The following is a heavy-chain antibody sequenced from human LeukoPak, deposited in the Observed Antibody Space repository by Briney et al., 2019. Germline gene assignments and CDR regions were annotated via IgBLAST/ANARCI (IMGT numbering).Heavy chain of an antibody. Sequence: PSQTLSLTCAVPGGSISSGDYSWSWIRQPPGKGLEWIGYIYHSGRTYYNPSLKSRVTISIDRSKNQFSLKLSSVTAAGTAVYYCARDLLWFGEAYFDYWGQGTLVTVSS. CDR2: IYHSGRT. D-gene: IGHD3-10*01. V-gene: IGHV4-30-2*01. J-gene: IGHJ4*02. CDR3: ARDLLWFGEAYFDY. CDR1: GGSISSGDYS.